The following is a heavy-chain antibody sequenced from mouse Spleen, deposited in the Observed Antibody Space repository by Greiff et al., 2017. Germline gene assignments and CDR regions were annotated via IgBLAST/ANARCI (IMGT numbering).Heavy chain of an antibody. Sequence: VKLMESGAELVRPGTSVKMSCKASGYTFTNYWIGWAKQRPGHGLEWIGDIYPGGGYTNYNEKFKGKATLTADKSSSTAYMQFSSLTSEDSAIYYCARNYGSSYSFDDWGQGTTLTVSS. CDR2: IYPGGGYT. CDR1: GYTFTNYW. J-gene: IGHJ2*01. CDR3: ARNYGSSYSFDD. V-gene: IGHV1-63*01. D-gene: IGHD1-1*01.